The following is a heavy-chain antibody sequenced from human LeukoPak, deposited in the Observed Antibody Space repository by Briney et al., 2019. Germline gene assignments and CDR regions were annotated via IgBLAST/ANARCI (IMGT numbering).Heavy chain of an antibody. CDR1: GLTFSSYW. CDR3: ARERGGSYHLDDTFDI. D-gene: IGHD1-26*01. Sequence: GGSLRLSCAASGLTFSSYWMSWVRQAPGKGLEWVANIKQDGSEKYYVDSVKGRFTISRDNAKNSLYLQMNSLRAEDTAVYYCARERGGSYHLDDTFDIWGQGTMVTVSS. CDR2: IKQDGSEK. J-gene: IGHJ3*02. V-gene: IGHV3-7*01.